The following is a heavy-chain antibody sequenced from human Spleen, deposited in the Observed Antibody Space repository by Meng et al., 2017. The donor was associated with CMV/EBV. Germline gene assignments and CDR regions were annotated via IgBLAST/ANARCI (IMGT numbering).Heavy chain of an antibody. J-gene: IGHJ4*02. CDR1: GGSISTYH. CDR3: ARDLRYGSGSYWDY. V-gene: IGHV4-4*07. Sequence: GSLRLSCTVSGGSISTYHWNWIRQPAGKGLEWIGHIYTRGRTNYSPSLKSRVIMSVNTSKKRFSLRLGSMTAADTAVYYCARDLRYGSGSYWDYWGQGTLVTVSS. CDR2: IYTRGRT. D-gene: IGHD3-10*01.